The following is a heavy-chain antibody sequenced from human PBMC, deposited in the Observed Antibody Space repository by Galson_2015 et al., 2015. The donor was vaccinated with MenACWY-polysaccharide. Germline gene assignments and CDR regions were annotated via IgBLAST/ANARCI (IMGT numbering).Heavy chain of an antibody. V-gene: IGHV3-23*01. Sequence: SLRLSCASSGFTFSSYAMSWVRQAPGKGLEWVSGISGSGGSTDHADSVKGRFTISRDNSKNTLYLQMNSLRAEDTAVYYCAKSHDPRFMSRLNDYWGQGTLVTVSS. CDR2: ISGSGGST. D-gene: IGHD3-10*02. CDR1: GFTFSSYA. J-gene: IGHJ4*02. CDR3: AKSHDPRFMSRLNDY.